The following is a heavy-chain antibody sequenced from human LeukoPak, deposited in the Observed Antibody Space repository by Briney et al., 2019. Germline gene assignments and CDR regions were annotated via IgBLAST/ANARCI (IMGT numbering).Heavy chain of an antibody. Sequence: SETLSLTCAVYGGSFSGYYWSWIRQPPGKGLEWIGEINHSGSTSYNPSLKSRVTISVDTSKNQFSLKLSSVTAADTAVYYCARDLKYDSSGYYMDVWGKGTTVTVSS. D-gene: IGHD3-22*01. J-gene: IGHJ6*03. CDR2: INHSGST. V-gene: IGHV4-34*01. CDR3: ARDLKYDSSGYYMDV. CDR1: GGSFSGYY.